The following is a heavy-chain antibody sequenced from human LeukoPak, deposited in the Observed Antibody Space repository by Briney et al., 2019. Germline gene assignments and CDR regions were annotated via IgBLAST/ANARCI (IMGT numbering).Heavy chain of an antibody. V-gene: IGHV1-2*02. CDR3: ARVRERGGFSAAPIFDY. J-gene: IGHJ4*02. D-gene: IGHD2-2*02. CDR1: GYTFTGYY. Sequence: PWASVKVSCEASGYTFTGYYMHWVRQAPGQGLEWMGWINPNSGGTNYAQKFQGRVTMTRDTSISTAYMELSRLRSDDTAVYYCARVRERGGFSAAPIFDYWGQGTLVTVSS. CDR2: INPNSGGT.